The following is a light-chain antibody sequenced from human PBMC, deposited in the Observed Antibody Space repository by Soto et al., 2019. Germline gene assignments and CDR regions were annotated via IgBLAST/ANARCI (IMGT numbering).Light chain of an antibody. Sequence: EIVLTQSPGTLSLSPGERATLSCRASQSVSSSYLAWYQQNPGQAPRLLIYGASSRATGIPDRFSGSGSGTDFTITSSRLEPEGFAVFYCQQYCISPPRITFGPGTKVDIK. J-gene: IGKJ3*01. V-gene: IGKV3-20*01. CDR2: GAS. CDR1: QSVSSSY. CDR3: QQYCISPPRIT.